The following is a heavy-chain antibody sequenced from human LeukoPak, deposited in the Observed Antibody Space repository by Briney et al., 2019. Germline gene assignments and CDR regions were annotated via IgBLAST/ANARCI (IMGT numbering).Heavy chain of an antibody. D-gene: IGHD3-22*01. CDR3: ARASYSYDINGWVPFDY. V-gene: IGHV4-4*07. Sequence: PSQTLALTCTVSGRSIRNYYWRWIRQPAGKGLEWIERKHTRWNTNYNPSLKSRVTISGDTSKNQFCLRLSSVTAADTAVYYCARASYSYDINGWVPFDYWGQGTLVTVSS. J-gene: IGHJ4*02. CDR2: KHTRWNT. CDR1: GRSIRNYY.